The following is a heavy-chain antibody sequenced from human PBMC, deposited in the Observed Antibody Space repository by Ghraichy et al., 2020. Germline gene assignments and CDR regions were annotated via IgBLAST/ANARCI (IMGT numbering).Heavy chain of an antibody. V-gene: IGHV3-23*01. CDR3: AKDFASYCSSTSCYPDSDAFDI. Sequence: GGSLRLSCAASGFTSTRYAMSWVRQAPGKGLEWVSTISGSGGSTYYADSVKGRFTISRDNPKNTLFLQMNSLRAEETAVYFCAKDFASYCSSTSCYPDSDAFDIWGQGTMVTVSS. D-gene: IGHD2-2*01. J-gene: IGHJ3*02. CDR1: GFTSTRYA. CDR2: ISGSGGST.